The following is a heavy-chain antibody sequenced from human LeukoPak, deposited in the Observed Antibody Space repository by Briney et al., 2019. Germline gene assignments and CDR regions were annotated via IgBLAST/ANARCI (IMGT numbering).Heavy chain of an antibody. D-gene: IGHD1/OR15-1a*01. J-gene: IGHJ4*02. CDR1: GDSVSSNSAT. CDR2: TYFRSKWFN. CDR3: ARVENNLFHD. Sequence: SQTLSLTCVISGDSVSSNSATWNWIRQSPSRGLEWLGRTYFRSKWFNDYAVSVVRRITIDTSKNQFSLHLRSVTPEDTAVYYCARVENNLFHDWGQGTLVTVSS. V-gene: IGHV6-1*01.